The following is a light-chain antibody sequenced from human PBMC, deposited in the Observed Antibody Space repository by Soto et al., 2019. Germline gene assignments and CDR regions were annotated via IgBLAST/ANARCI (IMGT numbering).Light chain of an antibody. Sequence: EVVLTQSPGTLSLSPGERATLSCRASQAVSSILLAWYQQKPSQAPRLLIYGASKRPTGIPDRFSGSGYGTEFTHHVRRRDPEDFAVNYCDQNRTSPIFGGENNEEIK. V-gene: IGKV3-20*01. CDR1: QAVSSIL. CDR3: DQNRTSPI. CDR2: GAS. J-gene: IGKJ4*01.